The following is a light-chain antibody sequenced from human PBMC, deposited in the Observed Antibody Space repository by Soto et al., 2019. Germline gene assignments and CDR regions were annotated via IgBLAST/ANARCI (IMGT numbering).Light chain of an antibody. J-gene: IGLJ1*01. CDR1: SSDVGGYNY. CDR3: SSYAGSNNYV. CDR2: EVS. Sequence: QSALTQPPSASGSPGQSVTISCTGTSSDVGGYNYVSWYQQHPGKAPKLMIYEVSKRPSGVPDRFSGSKSGNTAYLTVSGLQAEDEADYYCSSYAGSNNYVFGTGTQLTVL. V-gene: IGLV2-8*01.